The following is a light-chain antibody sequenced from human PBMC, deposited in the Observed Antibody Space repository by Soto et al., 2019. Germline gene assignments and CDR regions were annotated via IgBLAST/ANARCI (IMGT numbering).Light chain of an antibody. J-gene: IGLJ2*01. CDR2: DVT. Sequence: QSVLTQPPSASGSPGQSVTISCTGASSDVGGYNFVSWYQQHPGKAPKLMIYDVTKRPSGVPDRFSGSKSGNTASLTVSGLRVDDEADYYCSSYAGSSIPVAFGGGTKLTVL. CDR3: SSYAGSSIPVA. CDR1: SSDVGGYNF. V-gene: IGLV2-8*01.